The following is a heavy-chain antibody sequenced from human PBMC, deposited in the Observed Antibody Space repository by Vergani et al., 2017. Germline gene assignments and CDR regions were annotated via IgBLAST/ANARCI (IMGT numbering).Heavy chain of an antibody. CDR2: IWYDGSNK. CDR1: GFTFSSHG. J-gene: IGHJ5*01. D-gene: IGHD1-1*01. Sequence: QVQLVESEGSVVQPGRSLTLSCVASGFTFSSHGMHWVRQAPGKGLEWVAVIWYDGSNKYYGDSVKGRFTISRDNSKNTLYLQMNSLRVEDTAVYYCARWGNEKRLDSWGQGTLVTVSS. CDR3: ARWGNEKRLDS. V-gene: IGHV3-33*01.